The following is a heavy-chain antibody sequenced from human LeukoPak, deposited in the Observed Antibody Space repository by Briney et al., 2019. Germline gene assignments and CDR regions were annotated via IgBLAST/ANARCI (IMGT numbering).Heavy chain of an antibody. CDR3: ARGGWTITDYDY. J-gene: IGHJ4*02. CDR2: ISGSSDNT. D-gene: IGHD1-20*01. Sequence: ASLKVSCKASGYTFSNYGMSWVRQAPGQGLEWVGWISGSSDNTNYAQKVQGRVTMTTDTSTSTAYMELRSLRSDDTAVYYCARGGWTITDYDYWGQGTLVTVSS. V-gene: IGHV1-18*04. CDR1: GYTFSNYG.